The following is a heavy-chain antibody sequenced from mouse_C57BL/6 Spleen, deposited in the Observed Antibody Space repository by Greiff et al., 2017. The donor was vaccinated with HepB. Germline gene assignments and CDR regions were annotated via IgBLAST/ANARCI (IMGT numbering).Heavy chain of an antibody. J-gene: IGHJ4*01. CDR2: INPNNGGT. CDR3: AREGTTVVEYYAMDY. D-gene: IGHD1-1*01. CDR1: GYTFTDYN. V-gene: IGHV1-22*01. Sequence: VQLQQSGPELVKPGASVKMSCKASGYTFTDYNMHWVKQSHGKSLEWIGYINPNNGGTSYNQKFKGKATLTVNKSSSTAYMELRSLTSEDSAVYYCAREGTTVVEYYAMDYWGQGTSVTVSS.